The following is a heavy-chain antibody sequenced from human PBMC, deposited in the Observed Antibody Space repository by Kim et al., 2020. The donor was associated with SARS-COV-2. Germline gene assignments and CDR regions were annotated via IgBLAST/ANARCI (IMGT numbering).Heavy chain of an antibody. CDR3: ATDRAVTTAFDY. CDR1: GYTLTELS. D-gene: IGHD4-17*01. Sequence: ASVKVSCKVSGYTLTELSMHWVRQAPGKGLEWMGSFDPEDGETIYAQKFQGRVTMTEDTSTDTAYMELRSLRSEDMAIYYCATDRAVTTAFDYWGQGTLVTVSS. V-gene: IGHV1-24*01. J-gene: IGHJ4*02. CDR2: FDPEDGET.